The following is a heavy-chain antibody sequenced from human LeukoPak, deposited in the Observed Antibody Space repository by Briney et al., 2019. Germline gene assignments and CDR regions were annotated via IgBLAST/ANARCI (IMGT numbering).Heavy chain of an antibody. Sequence: PGGSLRLSCAASGFTFSSYWMHWLRQAPGKGLVWVSRINSDGTNTTYADSVKGRFTIPRDNAKNTLYLQTNSLRAEDTVVYYCGRVTGYSYGSGDYLGQGTLLIVSS. CDR1: GFTFSSYW. CDR2: INSDGTNT. J-gene: IGHJ4*02. D-gene: IGHD5-18*01. CDR3: GRVTGYSYGSGDY. V-gene: IGHV3-74*01.